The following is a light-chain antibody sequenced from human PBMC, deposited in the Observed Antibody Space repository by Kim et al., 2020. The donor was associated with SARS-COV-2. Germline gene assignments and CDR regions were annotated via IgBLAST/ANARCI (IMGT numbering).Light chain of an antibody. CDR2: YDS. V-gene: IGLV3-21*04. CDR3: QVWDSRSDHVV. J-gene: IGLJ2*01. CDR1: NIGSES. Sequence: PGKRAMITCGGNNIGSESVHWYQQKPGQAPVMVIYYDSDRPSGIPERFSGSNSGNTATLTISRVEAGDEADYYCQVWDSRSDHVVFGGGTKLTVL.